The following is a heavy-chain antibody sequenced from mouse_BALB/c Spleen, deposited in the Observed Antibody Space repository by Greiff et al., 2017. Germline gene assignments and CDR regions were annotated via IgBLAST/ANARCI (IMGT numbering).Heavy chain of an antibody. V-gene: IGHV1-4*01. CDR1: GYTFTSYW. Sequence: QVQLQQPGAELVRPGASVKMSCKASGYTFTSYWMHWVKQRPGQGLEWIGYINPSTGYTEYNQKFKDKATLTADKSSSTAYMQLSSLTSEDSAVYYCASNYGSSPWFAYWGQGTLVTVSA. CDR3: ASNYGSSPWFAY. D-gene: IGHD1-1*01. CDR2: INPSTGYT. J-gene: IGHJ3*01.